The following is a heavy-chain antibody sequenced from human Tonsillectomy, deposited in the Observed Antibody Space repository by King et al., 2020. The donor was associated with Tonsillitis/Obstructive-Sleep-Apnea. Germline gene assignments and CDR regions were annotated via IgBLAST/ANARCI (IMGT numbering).Heavy chain of an antibody. CDR1: GFTFSSYG. V-gene: IGHV3-33*01. Sequence: QLVQSGGGVVQPGRSLRLSCAASGFTFSSYGMHWVRQAPGKGLEWLAVIWYDGSKKYYADSVKGRFTISRDNSKNTLYLQMNSLRAEDTAVYYCARVLETAFDMCGQGTMVTVSS. CDR2: IWYDGSKK. CDR3: ARVLETAFDM. J-gene: IGHJ3*02.